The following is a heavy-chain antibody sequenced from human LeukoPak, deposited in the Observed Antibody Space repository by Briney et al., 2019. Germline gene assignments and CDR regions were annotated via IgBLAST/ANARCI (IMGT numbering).Heavy chain of an antibody. CDR3: ARGADYYDSSGPPDY. V-gene: IGHV4-30-4*08. D-gene: IGHD3-22*01. CDR2: IYYSGST. CDR1: GGSISSGDYY. Sequence: SQTLSLTCTVSGGSISSGDYYWSWIRQPPGKGLEWIGYIYYSGSTYYNPSLKSRVTISVDTSKNQFSLKLSSVTAADTAVYYCARGADYYDSSGPPDYWGQGTLVTVSS. J-gene: IGHJ4*02.